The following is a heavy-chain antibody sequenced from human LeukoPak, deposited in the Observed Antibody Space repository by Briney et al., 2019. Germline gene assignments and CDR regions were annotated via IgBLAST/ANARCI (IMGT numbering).Heavy chain of an antibody. D-gene: IGHD3-22*01. CDR2: IYRGGST. V-gene: IGHV3-53*01. Sequence: GGSLRLSCAAYGVTVSSNYMSWVRQAPGKGLEWVAVIYRGGSTYYAHSVKGRFTISRDKSKNPLYLQMNSVRAADTAVYYCARDHYYDSSGYYRFDYWGQGTLVTVSS. J-gene: IGHJ4*02. CDR3: ARDHYYDSSGYYRFDY. CDR1: GVTVSSNY.